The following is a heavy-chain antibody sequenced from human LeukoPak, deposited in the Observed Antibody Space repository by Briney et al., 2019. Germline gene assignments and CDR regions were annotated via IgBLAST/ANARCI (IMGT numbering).Heavy chain of an antibody. J-gene: IGHJ4*02. CDR2: VSTSGGDT. CDR3: GKGRTGYSYGYGIDS. V-gene: IGHV3-23*01. Sequence: PGGSLRLSCAASGFTFDDYGMSWVRQAPGKGPEWVSSVSTSGGDTYNADSVKGRFTISRDNSKNTLYLQMNSLRAEDTAVYYCGKGRTGYSYGYGIDSWGQGTLVTVSS. CDR1: GFTFDDYG. D-gene: IGHD5-18*01.